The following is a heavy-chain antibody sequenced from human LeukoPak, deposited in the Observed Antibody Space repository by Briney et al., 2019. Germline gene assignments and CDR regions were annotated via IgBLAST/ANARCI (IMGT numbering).Heavy chain of an antibody. CDR2: ISWNSGSI. J-gene: IGHJ3*02. Sequence: GGSLRLSCAASGFTFDDYAMHWVRQAPGKGLEWVSGISWNSGSIGYADSVKGRFTISRDNAKNSLYLQMNSLRAEDTALYYCVKDFAPGSDAFDIWGQGTMVTVSS. CDR3: VKDFAPGSDAFDI. CDR1: GFTFDDYA. D-gene: IGHD7-27*01. V-gene: IGHV3-9*01.